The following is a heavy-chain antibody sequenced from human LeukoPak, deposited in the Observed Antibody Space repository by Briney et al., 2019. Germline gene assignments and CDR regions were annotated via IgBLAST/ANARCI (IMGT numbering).Heavy chain of an antibody. CDR3: ARLSAAVHLGAFDL. CDR2: IHTSGSN. J-gene: IGHJ3*01. CDR1: GVSISPYY. Sequence: SETLSLTCAVSGVSISPYYWAWIRQPPGKGLEWIGYIHTSGSNNQYPSLKSRVTISVDKSKYHFSLRLTSVTAADTAVYYCARLSAAVHLGAFDLWGQGTMVTVSS. V-gene: IGHV4-4*09. D-gene: IGHD3-3*01.